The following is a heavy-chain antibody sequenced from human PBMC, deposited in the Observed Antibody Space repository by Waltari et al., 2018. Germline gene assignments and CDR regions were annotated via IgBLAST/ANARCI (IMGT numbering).Heavy chain of an antibody. CDR2: ISSSSSYI. CDR3: AQAMMILPHY. CDR1: GFTFSSYS. V-gene: IGHV3-21*01. J-gene: IGHJ4*02. Sequence: EVQLVESGGGLVKPGGSLSLSCAASGFTFSSYSMNWGRQAPGKGRGWVLSISSSSSYIYYADSVKGRFTISRDNAKNSLYLQMNSLRAEDTAVYYCAQAMMILPHYWGQGTLVTVSS. D-gene: IGHD3-16*01.